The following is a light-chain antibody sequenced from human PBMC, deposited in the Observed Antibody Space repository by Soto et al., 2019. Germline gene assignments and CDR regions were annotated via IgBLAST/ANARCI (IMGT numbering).Light chain of an antibody. V-gene: IGKV3-11*01. J-gene: IGKJ4*01. CDR3: DQRTNWFT. CDR2: DAS. Sequence: EIVLTQSPATLSLSPGERATLSCRASQSVSSYLAWYQQKPGQAPRLLIYDASNRATGIPARFSGSGSGTDFTLTISGLESYEFAVYYCDQRTNWFTFAGEPKLAI. CDR1: QSVSSY.